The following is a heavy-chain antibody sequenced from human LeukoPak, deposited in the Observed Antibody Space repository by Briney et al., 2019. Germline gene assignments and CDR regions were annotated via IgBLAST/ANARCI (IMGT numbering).Heavy chain of an antibody. CDR1: GFTFSSYA. CDR2: ISYDGSNK. D-gene: IGHD3-9*01. V-gene: IGHV3-30-3*01. Sequence: PGGSLRLSCAASGFTFSSYAMHWVRQAPGKGLEWVAVISYDGSNKYYADSVKGRFTISRDNSKNTPYLQMNSLRAEDTAVYYCARDDALLTGSPYYYYGMDVWGQGTTVTVSS. J-gene: IGHJ6*02. CDR3: ARDDALLTGSPYYYYGMDV.